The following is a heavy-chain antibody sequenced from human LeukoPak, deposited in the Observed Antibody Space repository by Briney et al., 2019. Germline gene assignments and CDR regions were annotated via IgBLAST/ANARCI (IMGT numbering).Heavy chain of an antibody. J-gene: IGHJ4*02. CDR3: AKVNRGSYSPLSHFDY. Sequence: PGGSLRLSCVASGFTFSTYVMSWVRQAPGKGLEWVSGISDNGASTYYADSVKGRFTISRDNSKNTLYVQMNSLRDEDMAVYYCAKVNRGSYSPLSHFDYWGQGTLVTVSS. CDR2: ISDNGAST. D-gene: IGHD1-26*01. V-gene: IGHV3-23*01. CDR1: GFTFSTYV.